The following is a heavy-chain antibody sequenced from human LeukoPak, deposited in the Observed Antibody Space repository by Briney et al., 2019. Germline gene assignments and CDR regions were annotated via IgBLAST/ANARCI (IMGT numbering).Heavy chain of an antibody. CDR2: ISSSSSYI. D-gene: IGHD5-24*01. J-gene: IGHJ4*02. Sequence: PGGSLRLSCAASGFNFSSYSMNWVRQAPGKGLEWVSSISSSSSYIYYADSVKGRFTISRDNAKNSLYLQMNSLRAEDTAVYYCARGGEMATIKGVYYFDYWGQGTLVTVSS. V-gene: IGHV3-21*01. CDR3: ARGGEMATIKGVYYFDY. CDR1: GFNFSSYS.